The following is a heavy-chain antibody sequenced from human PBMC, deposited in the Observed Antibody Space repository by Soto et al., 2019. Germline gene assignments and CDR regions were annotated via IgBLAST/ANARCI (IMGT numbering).Heavy chain of an antibody. CDR1: GFTFSSYS. D-gene: IGHD4-17*01. CDR3: ARGPSYSDSYFDY. CDR2: ISSSSSNI. J-gene: IGHJ4*02. Sequence: TGGSLRLSCAASGFTFSSYSMNWVRQAPGKGLEWVSSISSSSSNIYYADSVEGRFTISRDNSKNTVYLQMNSLRLEDTAVYYCARGPSYSDSYFDYWGQGTLVTVSS. V-gene: IGHV3-21*01.